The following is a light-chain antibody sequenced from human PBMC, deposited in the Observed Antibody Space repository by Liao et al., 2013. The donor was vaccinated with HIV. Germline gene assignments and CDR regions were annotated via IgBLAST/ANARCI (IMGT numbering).Light chain of an antibody. Sequence: SYELTQPPSVSVSPGQTASITCSGDKLGDKYVSWYQQKPGQSPVLVIYQDTKRPSGIPERFSGSGNTATLTISTTHAMDEADYFCLAWDNRSGVFGAGTTVTVL. CDR3: LAWDNRSGV. CDR2: QDT. V-gene: IGLV3-1*01. J-gene: IGLJ1*01. CDR1: KLGDKY.